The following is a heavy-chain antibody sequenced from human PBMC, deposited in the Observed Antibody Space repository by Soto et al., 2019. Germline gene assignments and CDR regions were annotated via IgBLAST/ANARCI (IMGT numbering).Heavy chain of an antibody. J-gene: IGHJ5*02. CDR3: ARALHRRVAAAGRGWFDP. CDR1: GGSFSGYY. Sequence: PSETLSLTCAVYGGSFSGYYWSWIRQPPGKGLEWIGEINHSGSTNYNPSLKSRVTISVDTSKNQFSLKLSSVTAADTAAYYCARALHRRVAAAGRGWFDPWGQGTLVTVSS. V-gene: IGHV4-34*01. D-gene: IGHD6-13*01. CDR2: INHSGST.